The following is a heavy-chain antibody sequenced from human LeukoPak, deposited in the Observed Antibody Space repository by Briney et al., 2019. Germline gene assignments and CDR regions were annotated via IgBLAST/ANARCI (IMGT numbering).Heavy chain of an antibody. J-gene: IGHJ6*02. CDR1: GGSISSGGYY. CDR3: ARDRAQYYYDSSGPRKFGYYYYYGMDV. CDR2: IYYSGST. Sequence: SETLSLTCTVSGGSISSGGYYWSWIRQHPGKGLEWIGYIYYSGSTYYNPSLKSRVTISVDTSKNQFSLKLSSVTAADTAVYYCARDRAQYYYDSSGPRKFGYYYYYGMDVWGQGTTVTVSS. V-gene: IGHV4-31*03. D-gene: IGHD3-22*01.